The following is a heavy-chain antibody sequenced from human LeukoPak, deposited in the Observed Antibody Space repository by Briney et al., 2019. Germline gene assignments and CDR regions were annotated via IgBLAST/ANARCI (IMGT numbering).Heavy chain of an antibody. CDR1: GFTFSSYS. CDR2: ISRSNSYI. CDR3: ARDPEYSSSWYEYDY. D-gene: IGHD6-13*01. Sequence: GGPLRLSCAASGFTFSSYSMNWVPQAPGKGLEWVSSISRSNSYIYYADSVKGLFTISRDNAKNSLYLQMNSLRAEDTAVYYCARDPEYSSSWYEYDYWGQGTLVTVSS. V-gene: IGHV3-21*01. J-gene: IGHJ4*02.